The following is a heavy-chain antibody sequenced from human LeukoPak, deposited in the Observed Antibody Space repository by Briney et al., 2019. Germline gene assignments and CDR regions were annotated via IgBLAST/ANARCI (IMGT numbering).Heavy chain of an antibody. V-gene: IGHV3-23*01. Sequence: GGTLRLSCAASGFTFSSYAMSWVRQAPGKGLEWVSAISGSGGSTYYADSVKGRFTISRDNSKNTLYLQTNSLRAEDTAVYYCAKDPYYYDSSGYQGYFRHWGQGTLVTVSS. CDR1: GFTFSSYA. D-gene: IGHD3-22*01. CDR2: ISGSGGST. J-gene: IGHJ1*01. CDR3: AKDPYYYDSSGYQGYFRH.